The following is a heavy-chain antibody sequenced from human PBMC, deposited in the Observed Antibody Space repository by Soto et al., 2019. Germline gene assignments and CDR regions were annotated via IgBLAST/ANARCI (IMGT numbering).Heavy chain of an antibody. CDR3: AKGLTIEA. V-gene: IGHV3-23*01. Sequence: GGSLRLSCAASGFTFSNDAMTWVRQAPGKGLEWVSGISGGGVTTYYADSVKGRFTISRDNSKNTLYMQMNSLRAEDTAVYYCAKGLTIEAWGQGTLVTVSS. CDR1: GFTFSNDA. D-gene: IGHD3-9*01. CDR2: ISGGGVTT. J-gene: IGHJ5*02.